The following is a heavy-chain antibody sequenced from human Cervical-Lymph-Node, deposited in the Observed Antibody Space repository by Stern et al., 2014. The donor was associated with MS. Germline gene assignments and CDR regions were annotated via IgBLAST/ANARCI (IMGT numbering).Heavy chain of an antibody. D-gene: IGHD6-25*01. CDR3: ARPAAARYFDY. CDR1: GFTFGRHS. V-gene: IGHV3-30-3*01. Sequence: QMQLVQSGGGVVQSGRSLRLSCATSGFTFGRHSMHWVRQAPGKGLELVAIISYDGSSQHYADSVKGRFTISRSNSNNTLFLQMNSLRVEDTAIYYCARPAAARYFDYWGQGSQVTVSS. CDR2: ISYDGSSQ. J-gene: IGHJ4*02.